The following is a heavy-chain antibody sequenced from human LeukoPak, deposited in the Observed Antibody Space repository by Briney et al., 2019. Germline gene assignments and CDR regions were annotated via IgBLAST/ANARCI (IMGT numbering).Heavy chain of an antibody. CDR1: GYTFTSYA. J-gene: IGHJ6*02. D-gene: IGHD6-13*01. CDR3: ARKQIAGPIRYYYYYGMDV. Sequence: ASVKVSCKASGYTFTSYAMNWVRQAPGQGLEWMGWINTNTGNPTYAQGFTGRFVFSLDTSVSTAYLQISSLKAEDTAVYYCARKQIAGPIRYYYYYGMDVWGQGTTVTVSS. CDR2: INTNTGNP. V-gene: IGHV7-4-1*02.